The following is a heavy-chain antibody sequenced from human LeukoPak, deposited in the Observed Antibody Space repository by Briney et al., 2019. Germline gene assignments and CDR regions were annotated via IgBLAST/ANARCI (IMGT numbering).Heavy chain of an antibody. CDR3: AKDGERSSGYYYRDYFDY. Sequence: GGSLRLSCAASGFTFSSYWMHWVRQAPGKGLVWVSRINSDGSSTSYADSVKGRFTISRDNSKNTLYLQMNSLRAEDTAVYYCAKDGERSSGYYYRDYFDYWGQGTLVTVSS. CDR1: GFTFSSYW. CDR2: INSDGSST. D-gene: IGHD3-22*01. J-gene: IGHJ4*02. V-gene: IGHV3-74*01.